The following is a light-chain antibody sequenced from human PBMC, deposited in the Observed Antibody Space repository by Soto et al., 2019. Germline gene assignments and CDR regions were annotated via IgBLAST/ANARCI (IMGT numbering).Light chain of an antibody. J-gene: IGKJ2*01. CDR3: QQYCDSPFT. CDR1: QSVYINS. CDR2: GAS. Sequence: EVVLTQSPGTLSLSPGESATLSCRASQSVYINSLAWYQHKRGRAPRLLIYGASTRATAVPDRFTGSGSGTDFALPISSLEPEDAAVYYCQQYCDSPFTFGPGTNL. V-gene: IGKV3-20*01.